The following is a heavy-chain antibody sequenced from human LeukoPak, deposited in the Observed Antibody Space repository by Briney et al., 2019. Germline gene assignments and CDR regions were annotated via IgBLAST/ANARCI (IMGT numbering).Heavy chain of an antibody. D-gene: IGHD3-22*01. CDR2: IYYSGST. CDR1: GGSISSSSYY. CDR3: ARQLKHYDSSGYYQY. V-gene: IGHV4-39*01. Sequence: SETLSLTCTVSGGSISSSSYYWGWIRQPPGKGLEWIGSIYYSGSTYYNPSLKSRVTISVDTSKNQFSLKLSSVTAADTAVYYCARQLKHYDSSGYYQYWGQGTLVTVSS. J-gene: IGHJ4*02.